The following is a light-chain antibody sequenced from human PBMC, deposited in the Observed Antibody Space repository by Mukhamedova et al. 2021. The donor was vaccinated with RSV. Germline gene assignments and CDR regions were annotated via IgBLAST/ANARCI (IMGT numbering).Light chain of an antibody. CDR3: CSYAGSKYV. CDR2: EGS. V-gene: IGLV2-23*01. Sequence: GQSITISCTGTSSDVGSYNLVSWYQQHPGKAPKLMIYEGSKRPSGVSNRFSGSKSGNTASLTISGLQAEDEADYYCCSYAGSKYV. J-gene: IGLJ1*01. CDR1: SSDVGSYNL.